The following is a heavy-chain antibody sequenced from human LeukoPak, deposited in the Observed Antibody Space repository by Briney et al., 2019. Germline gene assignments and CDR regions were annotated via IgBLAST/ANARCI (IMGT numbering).Heavy chain of an antibody. CDR3: AKNGGVVRGGNWFDP. D-gene: IGHD3-10*02. V-gene: IGHV3-23*01. Sequence: QSGGSLRLSCAASGFTFSSYGMSWVRQAPGKGLEWVSAISRSGGTTYYADSVKGRFTISRDNSKNTLYLQMNSLRAEDTAVYYCAKNGGVVRGGNWFDPWGQGTLVTVSS. CDR2: ISRSGGTT. CDR1: GFTFSSYG. J-gene: IGHJ5*02.